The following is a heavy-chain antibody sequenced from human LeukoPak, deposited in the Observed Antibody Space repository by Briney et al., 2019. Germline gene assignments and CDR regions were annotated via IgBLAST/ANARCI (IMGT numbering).Heavy chain of an antibody. D-gene: IGHD3-9*01. Sequence: SGGSLRLSCAAAEFTFSDYSINWVRQAPGKGLEWVSFISSRSSSIYYADSVKGRFTISRDNGKKSLYLQMNRLRDEDTAVYYCARVGYDILTGFHYWGQGTLVTVSS. CDR3: ARVGYDILTGFHY. V-gene: IGHV3-48*02. CDR2: ISSRSSSI. CDR1: EFTFSDYS. J-gene: IGHJ4*02.